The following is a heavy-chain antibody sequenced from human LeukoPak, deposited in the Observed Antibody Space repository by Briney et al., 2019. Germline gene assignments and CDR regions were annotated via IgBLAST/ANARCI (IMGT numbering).Heavy chain of an antibody. J-gene: IGHJ4*02. CDR3: GRPLRSGYYLAFDY. CDR2: ISSSGGTT. CDR1: GFSFSDYY. V-gene: IGHV3-11*01. Sequence: GGSLRLSCAVSGFSFSDYYMSWFRQAPGKGLEWISYISSSGGTTHYADSVRGRLTISRDNAKNSLYLQIHSLRAEDTAVYYCGRPLRSGYYLAFDYWGQGTLVTVSS. D-gene: IGHD3-22*01.